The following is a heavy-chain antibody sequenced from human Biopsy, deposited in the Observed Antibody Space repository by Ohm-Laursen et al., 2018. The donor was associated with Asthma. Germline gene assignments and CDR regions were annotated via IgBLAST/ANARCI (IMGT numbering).Heavy chain of an antibody. CDR1: GFVFSQSG. D-gene: IGHD4-23*01. V-gene: IGHV3-30*03. CDR3: ARESGQDSGGTGAFDR. Sequence: LSLTCAASGFVFSQSGMHWVRQAPGKGLEWVALISPDGHNKYYKDSVKGRFTISRDNSKLRLYLEINSLRVEDSAVYYCARESGQDSGGTGAFDRWGQGIMVAVSS. CDR2: ISPDGHNK. J-gene: IGHJ3*02.